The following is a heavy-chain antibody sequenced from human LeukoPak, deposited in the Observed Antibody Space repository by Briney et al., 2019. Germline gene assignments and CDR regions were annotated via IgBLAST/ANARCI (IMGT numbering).Heavy chain of an antibody. CDR3: ARVRRDSSGYYP. CDR1: GYTFTGNS. Sequence: ASVKLSCKASGYTFTGNSMPWVRQAPGQGLAGMGWINPYSGVTNYALKFQGRVTMTRDTSISTAYMELSRLRSDDTAVYYCARVRRDSSGYYPWGQGTLVTVSS. CDR2: INPYSGVT. J-gene: IGHJ5*02. D-gene: IGHD3-22*01. V-gene: IGHV1-2*02.